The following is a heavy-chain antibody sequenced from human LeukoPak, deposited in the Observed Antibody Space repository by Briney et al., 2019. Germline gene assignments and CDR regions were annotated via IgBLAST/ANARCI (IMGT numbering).Heavy chain of an antibody. Sequence: GGSLRLSCAASGFTFSGSAMHWVRQASGKGLEWVGRIRSKANSYATAYAASVKGRFTISRDDSKNTAYLQMNSLKTEDTAVYYCTRTYGGWYNFDYWGQGTLVTVSS. J-gene: IGHJ4*02. V-gene: IGHV3-73*01. CDR3: TRTYGGWYNFDY. D-gene: IGHD2-21*01. CDR2: IRSKANSYAT. CDR1: GFTFSGSA.